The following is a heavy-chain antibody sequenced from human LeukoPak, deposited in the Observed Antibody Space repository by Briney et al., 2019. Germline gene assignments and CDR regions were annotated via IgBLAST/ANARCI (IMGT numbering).Heavy chain of an antibody. CDR2: FDPEDGET. D-gene: IGHD6-6*01. J-gene: IGHJ3*02. CDR3: ATRPEYSSFYDAFDI. CDR1: GYTLTELS. V-gene: IGHV1-24*01. Sequence: ALVKVSCKVSGYTLTELSMHWVRQAPGEGLEWMGGFDPEDGETIYAQKFQGRVTMTEDTSTDTAYMELSSLRSEDTAVYYCATRPEYSSFYDAFDIWGQGTMVTVSS.